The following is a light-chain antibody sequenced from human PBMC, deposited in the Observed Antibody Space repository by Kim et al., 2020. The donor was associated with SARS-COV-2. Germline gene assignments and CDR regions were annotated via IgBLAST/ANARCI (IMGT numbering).Light chain of an antibody. V-gene: IGKV3-20*01. CDR3: QQYDDSPYT. CDR2: AAS. J-gene: IGKJ2*01. Sequence: PGERVTLSCRASQSVSSTYLAWYQQKPGQAPRPLIHAASTRATGIPDRFSGSGSGTDFTLTISRLEPEDFAVYYCQQYDDSPYTFGQGTKLEI. CDR1: QSVSSTY.